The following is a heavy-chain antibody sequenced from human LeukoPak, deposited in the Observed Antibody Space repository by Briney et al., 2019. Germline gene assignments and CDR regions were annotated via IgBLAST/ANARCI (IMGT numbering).Heavy chain of an antibody. J-gene: IGHJ2*01. V-gene: IGHV4-4*07. CDR3: AXXRAXXXXXXNFDL. CDR2: IWTTGST. Sequence: PSETLSLTCTVSGGSISSHYWSWIRHPAGKRLEWLGRIWTTGSTAYNPSYKSRLTMSIDKSKNQFSLKLTSITAADTAVYYCAXXRAXXXXXXNFDLXXRGALVTVSS. CDR1: GGSISSHY.